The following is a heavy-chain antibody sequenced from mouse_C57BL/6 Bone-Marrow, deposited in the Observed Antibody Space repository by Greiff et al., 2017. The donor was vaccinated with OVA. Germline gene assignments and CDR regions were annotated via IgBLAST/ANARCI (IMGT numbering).Heavy chain of an antibody. D-gene: IGHD2-5*01. J-gene: IGHJ2*01. Sequence: VQLQQPGAELVKPGASVKLSCKASGYTFTSYWMQWVKQRPGQGLEWIGEIDPSDSYTNYNQKFKGKATLTVDTSSSTAYMQLSSLTSEDSAVYYCARGYSNYSFDYWGQGTTLTVSS. CDR1: GYTFTSYW. CDR2: IDPSDSYT. CDR3: ARGYSNYSFDY. V-gene: IGHV1-50*01.